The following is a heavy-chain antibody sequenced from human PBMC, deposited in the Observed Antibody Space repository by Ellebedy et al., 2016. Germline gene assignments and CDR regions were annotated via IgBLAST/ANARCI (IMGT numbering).Heavy chain of an antibody. V-gene: IGHV3-7*03. J-gene: IGHJ4*02. D-gene: IGHD4-17*01. Sequence: GESLKISCAASGFTFSGTWMTWVRQAPGKGLEWVANINEDGSQKYYGDSVKGRFTISRDNAKNSLYLQMNSLGAEDTAVYYCARDNLGDYLYDYWGQGTLVTVSS. CDR2: INEDGSQK. CDR1: GFTFSGTW. CDR3: ARDNLGDYLYDY.